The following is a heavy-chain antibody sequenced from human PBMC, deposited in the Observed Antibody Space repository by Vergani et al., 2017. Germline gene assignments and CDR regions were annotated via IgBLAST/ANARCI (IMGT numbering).Heavy chain of an antibody. V-gene: IGHV4-38-2*01. Sequence: QVQLQESGPGLVKPSETLTLTCDVSDSSIMTNPYWGWFRQSPGKGLEWIGCIHHSGDTHYNSSLKSRISISIVSSSKFSLSLTSVTAADTAIYYCARHRGSGGFFPSSYFYGRDVLVDGTTVTVSS. CDR1: DSSIMTNPY. J-gene: IGHJ6*04. D-gene: IGHD3-10*01. CDR3: ARHRGSGGFFPSSYFYGRDV. CDR2: IHHSGDT.